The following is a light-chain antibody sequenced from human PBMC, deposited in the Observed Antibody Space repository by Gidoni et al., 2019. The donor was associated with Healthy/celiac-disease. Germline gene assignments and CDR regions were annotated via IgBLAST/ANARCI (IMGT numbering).Light chain of an antibody. J-gene: IGLJ2*01. Sequence: QSALPQPASVSGSPGQSITISCTGTSSDVGSYNLVSWYQQHPGKAPKLMLYEVSKRPSGVSNRFSGSKSGNTASLTISGLQAEDEADYYCCSYAGSSTVVFGGGTKLTVL. V-gene: IGLV2-23*02. CDR2: EVS. CDR3: CSYAGSSTVV. CDR1: SSDVGSYNL.